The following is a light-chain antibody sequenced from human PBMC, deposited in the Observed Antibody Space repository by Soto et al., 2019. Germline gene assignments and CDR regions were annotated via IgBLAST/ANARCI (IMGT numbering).Light chain of an antibody. CDR1: SSNIGRNY. CDR3: ASWDDSLSVPV. V-gene: IGLV1-47*01. CDR2: TDN. Sequence: QSVLTQPPSASGTPGQRVTISCSGSSSNIGRNYVYWYQQLPGTAPKLLIYTDNQRPSGVPDRFSGSKSGTSASLAISGLRSEDEADYHCASWDDSLSVPVFGGGTKLT. J-gene: IGLJ3*02.